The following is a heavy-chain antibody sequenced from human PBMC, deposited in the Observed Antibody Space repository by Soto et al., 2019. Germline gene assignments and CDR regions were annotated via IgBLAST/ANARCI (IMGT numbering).Heavy chain of an antibody. V-gene: IGHV4-30-4*01. CDR2: IYYSGST. CDR3: ARAKGDYLLDY. CDR1: GGSISSGDYY. Sequence: PSETLSLTCTVSGGSISSGDYYWSWIRQPPGKGLEWIGYIYYSGSTYYNPSLKSRVTISVDTSKNQFSLKLSSVTAADTAVYYCARAKGDYLLDYWGQGTLVTVSS. J-gene: IGHJ4*02. D-gene: IGHD4-17*01.